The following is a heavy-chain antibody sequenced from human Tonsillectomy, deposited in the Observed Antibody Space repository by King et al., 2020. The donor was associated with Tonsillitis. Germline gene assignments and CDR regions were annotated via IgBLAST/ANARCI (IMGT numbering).Heavy chain of an antibody. Sequence: TLKESGPTLVKPTQTLTLTCTFSGFSLSTNGEGVGWIRQSPGQALEWLALIYWDDDKRYSPSLKSRLTITKDTPKNQVVLTMTNMDPVDTATYYCAQTEAWTGYYPYDYWGQGTLVTVSS. D-gene: IGHD3/OR15-3a*01. CDR1: GFSLSTNGEG. CDR3: AQTEAWTGYYPYDY. J-gene: IGHJ4*02. CDR2: IYWDDDK. V-gene: IGHV2-5*02.